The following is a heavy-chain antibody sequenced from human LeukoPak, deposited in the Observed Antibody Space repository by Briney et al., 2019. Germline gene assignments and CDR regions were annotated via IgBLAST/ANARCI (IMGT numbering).Heavy chain of an antibody. CDR1: DFTFSNAW. V-gene: IGHV3-15*07. J-gene: IGHJ4*02. CDR2: IKSKSDGGTT. D-gene: IGHD1-26*01. Sequence: GGSLRLSCAASDFTFSNAWMNWVRQAPGKGLEWVGRIKSKSDGGTTDYAAPVKGRFTISRDDSKNTLYLQMNSLKTEDTAVYYCTTDSGSYGFDYWGQGTLVTVSS. CDR3: TTDSGSYGFDY.